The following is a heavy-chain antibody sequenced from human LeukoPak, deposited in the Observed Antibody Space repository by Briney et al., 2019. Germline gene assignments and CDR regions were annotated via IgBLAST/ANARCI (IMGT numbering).Heavy chain of an antibody. CDR1: GFIFTDHW. Sequence: GSLRLSCVASGFIFTDHWMSWVRQAPGKGLELVASIREDESAKFYAGSVRGRLTISRDNAKTSLYLQMNNLRVEDTAVYYCARAVDVADYWGRGTLVTVSS. D-gene: IGHD3-16*01. J-gene: IGHJ4*02. V-gene: IGHV3-7*01. CDR3: ARAVDVADY. CDR2: IREDESAK.